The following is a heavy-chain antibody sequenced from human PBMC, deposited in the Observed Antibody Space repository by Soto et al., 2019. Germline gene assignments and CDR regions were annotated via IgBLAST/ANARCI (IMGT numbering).Heavy chain of an antibody. CDR1: VLTFKRYW. Sequence: PGWALRLSCVAHVLTFKRYWMSTLRQATGKGLEWVANINQDGSEKYYEDSVKGRFSISRDNAKNSLYLHMNSPSADDAAVYYCASEYTIECFGKCERGNHWFAPWAQGTLFRVSP. CDR2: INQDGSEK. D-gene: IGHD3-9*01. CDR3: ASEYTIECFGKCERGNHWFAP. J-gene: IGHJ5*02. V-gene: IGHV3-7*03.